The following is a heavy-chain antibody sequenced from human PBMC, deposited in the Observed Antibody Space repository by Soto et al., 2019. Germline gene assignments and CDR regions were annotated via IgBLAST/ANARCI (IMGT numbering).Heavy chain of an antibody. J-gene: IGHJ5*02. CDR1: GASISCFY. D-gene: IGHD1-1*01. Sequence: SETLSLTCTVSGASISCFYWSWIRKSAGKGLEWIGRIYATGTTDYNPSLKSRVMMSVDTSKKQFSLKLRSVTAADTAVYYCVRDGTKTLRDWFDPWGQGISVTVSS. V-gene: IGHV4-4*07. CDR2: IYATGTT. CDR3: VRDGTKTLRDWFDP.